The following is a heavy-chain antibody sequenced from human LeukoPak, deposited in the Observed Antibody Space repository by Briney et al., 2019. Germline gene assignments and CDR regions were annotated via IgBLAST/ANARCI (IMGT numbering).Heavy chain of an antibody. V-gene: IGHV1-18*01. CDR1: GYTFTSYG. Sequence: ASVKVSCKASGYTFTSYGISWVRQAPGQGLEWMGWISAYNGNTNYAQKLQGRVTMTTDTSTGTAYMELRSLRSDDTAVYYCASYGDYDGVVGAFDIWGQGTMVTVSS. CDR2: ISAYNGNT. CDR3: ASYGDYDGVVGAFDI. D-gene: IGHD4-17*01. J-gene: IGHJ3*02.